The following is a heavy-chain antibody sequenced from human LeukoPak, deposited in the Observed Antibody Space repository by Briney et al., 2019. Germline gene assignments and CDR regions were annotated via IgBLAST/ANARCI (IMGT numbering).Heavy chain of an antibody. V-gene: IGHV3-30-3*01. CDR1: GFTFSSYA. CDR2: ISYDGSNK. CDR3: ARDHLARIYDILTGYYNDY. J-gene: IGHJ4*02. D-gene: IGHD3-9*01. Sequence: PGRSLRLSCAASGFTFSSYAMHWVRQAPGKGLEWVAVISYDGSNKYYADSVKGRFTISRDNSKNTLYLQMNSLRAEDTAVYHCARDHLARIYDILTGYYNDYWGQGTLVTVSS.